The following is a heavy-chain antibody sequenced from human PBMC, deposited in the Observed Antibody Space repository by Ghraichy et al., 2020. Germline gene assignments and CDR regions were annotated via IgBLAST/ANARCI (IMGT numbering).Heavy chain of an antibody. D-gene: IGHD3-22*01. CDR1: GGSISSYY. CDR3: ARQGYYYDSSGYLWNFDY. Sequence: ESLNISCTVSGGSISSYYWRWIRQPPGKGLEWIGYIYYSGSTNYNPSLKSRVTISVDTSKNQFSLKLISVTAADTAVYYCARQGYYYDSSGYLWNFDYWGQGTLVTVSS. V-gene: IGHV4-59*08. CDR2: IYYSGST. J-gene: IGHJ4*02.